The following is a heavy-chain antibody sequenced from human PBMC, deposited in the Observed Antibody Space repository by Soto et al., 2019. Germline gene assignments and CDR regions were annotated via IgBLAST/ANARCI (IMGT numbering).Heavy chain of an antibody. Sequence: EVQLLESGGGLVQPGGSLRLSCAASGFTFSNYAMSWLRQAPGKGLEWVSAISGSGDDTHYADSVEGRFTFSRDNFKNTLYLQMSSLRAEDTALYYCAKQVTGWYNDAFDIWGQGTMVTVSS. CDR1: GFTFSNYA. CDR2: ISGSGDDT. D-gene: IGHD6-19*01. CDR3: AKQVTGWYNDAFDI. V-gene: IGHV3-23*01. J-gene: IGHJ3*02.